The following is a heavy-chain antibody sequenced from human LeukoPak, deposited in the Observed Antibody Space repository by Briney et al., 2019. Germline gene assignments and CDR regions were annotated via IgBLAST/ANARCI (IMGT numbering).Heavy chain of an antibody. CDR2: IYYSGGA. CDR1: GGSISSGDYY. Sequence: SQTLSLTCTVSGGSISSGDYYWSWIRQPPGKGLEWIGYIYYSGGADYNPSLKSRLSISVDTSKNQFSLKLSSVTAADTAVYYCARIYDSSGYFHFDIWGQGTMVTVSS. J-gene: IGHJ3*02. V-gene: IGHV4-30-4*01. CDR3: ARIYDSSGYFHFDI. D-gene: IGHD3-22*01.